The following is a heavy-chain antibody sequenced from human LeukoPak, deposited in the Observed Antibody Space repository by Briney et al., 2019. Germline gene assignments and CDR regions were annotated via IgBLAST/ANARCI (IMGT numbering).Heavy chain of an antibody. CDR1: GFRFDDYA. D-gene: IGHD3-22*01. J-gene: IGHJ3*02. CDR2: VYSGGST. CDR3: AREETYYYDSSGYRSGAFDI. Sequence: GGSLRLSCEASGFRFDDYAMHWVRQAPGKGLEWVSVVYSGGSTYYADSVKGRFTISRDNSKNTLYLQMNSLRAEDTAVYYCAREETYYYDSSGYRSGAFDIWGQGTMVTVSS. V-gene: IGHV3-66*01.